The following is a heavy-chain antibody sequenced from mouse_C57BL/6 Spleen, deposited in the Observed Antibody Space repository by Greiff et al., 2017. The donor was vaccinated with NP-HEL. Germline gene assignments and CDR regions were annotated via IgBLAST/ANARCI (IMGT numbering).Heavy chain of an antibody. CDR1: GYTFTSYT. CDR3: AREGPYYFDY. V-gene: IGHV1-4*01. J-gene: IGHJ2*01. Sequence: VQLQQSGAELARPGASVKMSCKASGYTFTSYTMHWVKQRPGQGPEWIGYINPSSGYTKYNQKFKDKATLTADKSSSTAYMQLSSLTSEDSAVYYCAREGPYYFDYWGQGTTLTVSS. CDR2: INPSSGYT.